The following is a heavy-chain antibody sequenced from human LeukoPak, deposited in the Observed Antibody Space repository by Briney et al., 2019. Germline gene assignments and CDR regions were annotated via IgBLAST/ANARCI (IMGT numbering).Heavy chain of an antibody. D-gene: IGHD2-8*02. V-gene: IGHV3-7*03. CDR1: GFTFSRYW. J-gene: IGHJ6*02. CDR2: IKQDGSEK. Sequence: PGGSLRLSCAASGFTFSRYWMSWVRQAPGKGLEWVANIKQDGSEKYYVDSVKGRFTISRDNSKNTLYLQMNSLRAEDTAVYYCAKNTVYYYYYDMDVWGQGTTVTVSS. CDR3: AKNTVYYYYYDMDV.